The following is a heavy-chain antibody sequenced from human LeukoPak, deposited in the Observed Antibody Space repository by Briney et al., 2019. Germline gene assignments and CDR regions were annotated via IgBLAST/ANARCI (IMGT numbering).Heavy chain of an antibody. Sequence: GGSLRLSCAASGFTFSSYAMSWVRQAPGKGLEWVSAISGSGGSTYYADSVKGRFTISRDNSKNTLYLQMNSLRAEDTAVYYCAKDVRLVRGVNYGSIIDYFDYWGQGTWSPSPQ. CDR3: AKDVRLVRGVNYGSIIDYFDY. J-gene: IGHJ4*02. D-gene: IGHD3-10*01. CDR1: GFTFSSYA. CDR2: ISGSGGST. V-gene: IGHV3-23*01.